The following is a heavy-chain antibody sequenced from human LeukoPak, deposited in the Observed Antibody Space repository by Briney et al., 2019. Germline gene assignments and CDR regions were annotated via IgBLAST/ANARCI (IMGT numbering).Heavy chain of an antibody. CDR2: IEQDGSEK. CDR1: GFTFSSYW. D-gene: IGHD3-10*01. V-gene: IGHV3-7*01. CDR3: ARDYYGPGSNYMDYFDY. Sequence: GSLRLSCAASGFTFSSYWMSWVRQAPGKGLEWVANIEQDGSEKYYVASVKGRFTISRDNAKNSLYLQMNSLRAEDTAVYYCARDYYGPGSNYMDYFDYWGQGTLVTVSS. J-gene: IGHJ4*02.